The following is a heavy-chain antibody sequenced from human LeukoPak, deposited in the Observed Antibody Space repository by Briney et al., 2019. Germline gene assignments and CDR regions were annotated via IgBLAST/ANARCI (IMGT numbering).Heavy chain of an antibody. V-gene: IGHV3-21*01. J-gene: IGHJ4*02. CDR2: ISSSSSYI. CDR1: GFTFSNYN. D-gene: IGHD3-9*01. Sequence: GGSLRLSCAASGFTFSNYNMNWVRQAPGKGLEWVSSISSSSSYIYYADSVKGRFTISRDNARNSLYLQMNSLRAEDTAVYYCARGGRSTYFDWSPDYWGQGTLVTVSS. CDR3: ARGGRSTYFDWSPDY.